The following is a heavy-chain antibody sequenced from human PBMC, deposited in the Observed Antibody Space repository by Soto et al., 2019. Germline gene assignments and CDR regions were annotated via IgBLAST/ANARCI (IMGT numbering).Heavy chain of an antibody. Sequence: ASVKVSCKASGYTFTGYYMHWVRQAPGQGLEWMGWINPNSGGTNYAQKFQGWVTMTRDTSISTAYMELSRLRSDDTAVYYCARFAPTTVTTPALYYYYYYGMDAWSQGTTVTVSS. CDR3: ARFAPTTVTTPALYYYYYYGMDA. J-gene: IGHJ6*02. CDR2: INPNSGGT. CDR1: GYTFTGYY. D-gene: IGHD4-17*01. V-gene: IGHV1-2*04.